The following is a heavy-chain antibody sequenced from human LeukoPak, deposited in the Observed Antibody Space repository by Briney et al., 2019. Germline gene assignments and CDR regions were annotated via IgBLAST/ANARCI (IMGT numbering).Heavy chain of an antibody. CDR3: SRESGAFCPFGY. CDR1: GGSISTYY. J-gene: IGHJ4*02. CDR2: INYSGST. D-gene: IGHD1-26*01. Sequence: PSETLSLTCTVSGGSISTYYWSWIRQPPGKGLEWIGYINYSGSTNYNPSLKSRVSISVDTSKNQFSLNLTSVTAADTAVYYCSRESGAFCPFGYWGQGTLVTVSS. V-gene: IGHV4-59*12.